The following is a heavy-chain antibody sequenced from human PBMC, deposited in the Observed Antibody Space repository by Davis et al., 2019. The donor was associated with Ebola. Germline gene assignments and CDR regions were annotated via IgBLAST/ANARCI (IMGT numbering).Heavy chain of an antibody. D-gene: IGHD6-13*01. CDR2: INPHGGGT. CDR3: ARGRSSSRWAFDI. J-gene: IGHJ3*02. CDR1: GYTFTEWF. V-gene: IGHV1-2*02. Sequence: ASVKVSCKSSGYTFTEWFFHWVRQAPGQGLEWMGWINPHGGGTKYAQRFQDRVNMTRDMSISTAYMDLSRLKSDDTAVYYCARGRSSSRWAFDIWGQGTMVTVSS.